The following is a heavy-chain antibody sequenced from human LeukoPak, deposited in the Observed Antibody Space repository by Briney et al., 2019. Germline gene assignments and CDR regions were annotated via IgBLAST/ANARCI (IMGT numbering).Heavy chain of an antibody. CDR1: GGSLSSTRYY. CDR3: ASYPKYYGSEGWVAFDI. V-gene: IGHV4-39*07. CDR2: IYYSGNT. Sequence: SETLSLTCTVSGGSLSSTRYYWGWIRQPPGKGLEWIGSIYYSGNTYSNPSLKSRVTMSVDMSKNQFSLKLSSVIAADTAVYYCASYPKYYGSEGWVAFDIWGQGTMVTVSS. D-gene: IGHD3-10*01. J-gene: IGHJ3*02.